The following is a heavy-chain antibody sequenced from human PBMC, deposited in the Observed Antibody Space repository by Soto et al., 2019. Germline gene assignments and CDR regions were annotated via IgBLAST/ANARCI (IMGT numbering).Heavy chain of an antibody. J-gene: IGHJ3*02. V-gene: IGHV3-7*05. CDR2: IKQDGSEK. D-gene: IGHD1-26*01. CDR3: ARDLCSGSYYCGAFDI. Sequence: GGSLRLSCAASGFTFSSYWMSWVRQAPGKGLEWVANIKQDGSEKYYVDSVKGRFTISRDKAKNSLYLQMNSLRAEDTAVYYCARDLCSGSYYCGAFDIWGQGTMVTVSS. CDR1: GFTFSSYW.